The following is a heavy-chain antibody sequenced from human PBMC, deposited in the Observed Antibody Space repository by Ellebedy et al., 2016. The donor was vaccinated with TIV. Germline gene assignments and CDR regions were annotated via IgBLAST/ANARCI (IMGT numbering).Heavy chain of an antibody. CDR1: GGSISSGGYY. J-gene: IGHJ3*02. V-gene: IGHV4-61*08. CDR2: MYNSGTT. Sequence: SETLSLXCTVSGGSISSGGYYWSWIRQPPGKGLEWIGYMYNSGTTNYNPSLKSRVTLSVDTPKNQFSLTLRSVTAADTAVYYCARLYTSAWYDAFDIWGQGTKVTVSS. CDR3: ARLYTSAWYDAFDI. D-gene: IGHD6-19*01.